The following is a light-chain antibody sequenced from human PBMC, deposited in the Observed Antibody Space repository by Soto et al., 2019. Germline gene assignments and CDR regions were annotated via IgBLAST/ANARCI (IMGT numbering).Light chain of an antibody. CDR1: QTISSW. CDR3: QQLKNYPLT. CDR2: AAP. V-gene: IGKV1-9*01. J-gene: IGKJ4*01. Sequence: EIQMTQPPATLSGSVGDRVTITCRASQTISSWLAWYQQKLGKAPKFLMYAAPTLQSGVPSRFSGSGSGTEFALTISSLQPEDFATYYCQQLKNYPLTFGGGTKVDIK.